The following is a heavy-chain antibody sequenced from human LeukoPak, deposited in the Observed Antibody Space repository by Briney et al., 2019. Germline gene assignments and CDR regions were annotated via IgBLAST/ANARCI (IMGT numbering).Heavy chain of an antibody. Sequence: GAAVKNLCKASGYTFTTYFLHWVRQPPGQGLEWMGMINPSAGSTNYAQSFPGRVTMTRDTSTITVYMELTSLTSEDTAVYYCAREAPGGYFDYWGQRTMVTVSS. CDR2: INPSAGST. CDR1: GYTFTTYF. J-gene: IGHJ4*02. D-gene: IGHD3-16*01. V-gene: IGHV1-46*01. CDR3: AREAPGGYFDY.